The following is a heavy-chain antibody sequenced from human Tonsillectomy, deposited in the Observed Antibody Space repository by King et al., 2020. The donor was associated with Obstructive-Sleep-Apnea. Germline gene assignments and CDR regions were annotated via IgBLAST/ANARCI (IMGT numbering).Heavy chain of an antibody. V-gene: IGHV3-30-3*01. Sequence: VQLVESGGGVVQPGRSLRLSCAASGFTFSSFALHWVRQAPGKGLEWVAGISLDGTNQQYADSVKGRFTISRDNSKYTLFLQMNSLRVEDTALYYCARVRVAHGDFPLWGRGTLVTVSS. CDR1: GFTFSSFA. CDR3: ARVRVAHGDFPL. D-gene: IGHD4-17*01. CDR2: ISLDGTNQ. J-gene: IGHJ2*01.